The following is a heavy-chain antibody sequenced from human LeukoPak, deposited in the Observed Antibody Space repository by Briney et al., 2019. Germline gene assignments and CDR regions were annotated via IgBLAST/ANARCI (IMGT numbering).Heavy chain of an antibody. CDR1: GYTLTSYG. V-gene: IGHV1-18*01. CDR2: ISAYNGNT. J-gene: IGHJ5*02. Sequence: ASVKVSCKASGYTLTSYGVSWVRQAPGQGLKWMGWISAYNGNTNYAQKLQGRVTMTTDTSTSTAYMELRSLRSDDTAVYYCARVRRTVTSYGSGSNWFDPWGQGTLVTVSS. D-gene: IGHD3-10*01. CDR3: ARVRRTVTSYGSGSNWFDP.